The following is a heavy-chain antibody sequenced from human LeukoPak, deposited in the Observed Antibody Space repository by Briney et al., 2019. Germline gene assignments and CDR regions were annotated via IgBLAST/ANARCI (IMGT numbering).Heavy chain of an antibody. CDR2: IYTSGST. D-gene: IGHD3-9*01. Sequence: SETLSLTCTVSGGSISSGSYYWSWIRQPAGKGLEWIGRIYTSGSTNYNPSLKSRVTISVDTSKNQFSLKLSSVTAADTAVYYCARSYYDILTGYYHYFDYWGQGTLVTVSS. J-gene: IGHJ4*02. CDR3: ARSYYDILTGYYHYFDY. V-gene: IGHV4-61*02. CDR1: GGSISSGSYY.